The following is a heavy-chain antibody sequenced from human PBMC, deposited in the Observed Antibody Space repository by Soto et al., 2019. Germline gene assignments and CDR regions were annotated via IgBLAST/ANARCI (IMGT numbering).Heavy chain of an antibody. Sequence: SSVNVSCKTSGETYSTSAISWVLQAPEQGLEWMGGIMPSFRTPDYAQNFQGRVTITADESTSTAYMELSGLRSDDTAVYYCARDKDRAQLGGNYYYILDVWGQGTTVTVSS. J-gene: IGHJ6*02. V-gene: IGHV1-69*13. CDR1: GETYSTSA. D-gene: IGHD3-3*02. CDR3: ARDKDRAQLGGNYYYILDV. CDR2: IMPSFRTP.